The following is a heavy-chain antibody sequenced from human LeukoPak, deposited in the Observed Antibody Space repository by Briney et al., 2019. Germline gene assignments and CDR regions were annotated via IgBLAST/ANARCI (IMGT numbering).Heavy chain of an antibody. CDR1: GFAFSSYA. CDR3: AKDEKTFGAFDI. Sequence: GGSLRLSCAASGFAFSSYAMSWVRQAPGKGLEWVSAITGSGGSTYYADSVKGRFTISRDNSKNTLYLQMNTLRAEDTAVYYCAKDEKTFGAFDIWGQGTMVTVSS. J-gene: IGHJ3*02. CDR2: ITGSGGST. D-gene: IGHD3-3*01. V-gene: IGHV3-23*01.